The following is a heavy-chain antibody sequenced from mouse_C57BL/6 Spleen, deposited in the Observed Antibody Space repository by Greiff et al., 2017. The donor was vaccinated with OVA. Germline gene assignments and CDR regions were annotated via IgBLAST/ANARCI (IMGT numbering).Heavy chain of an antibody. D-gene: IGHD3-2*02. CDR1: GYAFSSSW. Sequence: QVQLQQSGPELVKPGASVKISCKASGYAFSSSWMNWVKQRPGKGLEWIGRIYPGDGDTNYNGKFKGKATLTADKSSSTAYMQLSSLTSEDSAVYFCARRSSSGYWFAYWGQGTLVTVSA. V-gene: IGHV1-82*01. J-gene: IGHJ3*01. CDR3: ARRSSSGYWFAY. CDR2: IYPGDGDT.